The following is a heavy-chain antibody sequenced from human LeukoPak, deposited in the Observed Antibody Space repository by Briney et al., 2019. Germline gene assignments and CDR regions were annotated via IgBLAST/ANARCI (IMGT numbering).Heavy chain of an antibody. CDR2: IYHTGST. CDR3: ARASNDYGYYFYYMDV. Sequence: SETLSLTCVVSGGSISSRYWSWIRRPPGKGLEWIGYIYHTGSTIYNPSLKSRVTISVDTSKNQFSLTLSSVTAADTAVYYCARASNDYGYYFYYMDVWGKGTTVTVSS. J-gene: IGHJ6*03. D-gene: IGHD4-17*01. CDR1: GGSISSRY. V-gene: IGHV4-59*11.